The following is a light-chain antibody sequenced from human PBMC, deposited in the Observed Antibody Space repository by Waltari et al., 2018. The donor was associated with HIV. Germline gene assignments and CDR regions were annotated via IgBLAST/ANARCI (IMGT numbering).Light chain of an antibody. Sequence: QTVVTKEPSFSVSPGGTVTLTCGLSSGSVSTSYYPRWYQQTPGQAPRTLIYSTNTRSSGVPDRFSGSILGNKAALTITGAQADDESDYYCVLYMGSGSCMFGGGTKLTVL. CDR1: SGSVSTSYY. V-gene: IGLV8-61*01. CDR2: STN. CDR3: VLYMGSGSCM. J-gene: IGLJ3*02.